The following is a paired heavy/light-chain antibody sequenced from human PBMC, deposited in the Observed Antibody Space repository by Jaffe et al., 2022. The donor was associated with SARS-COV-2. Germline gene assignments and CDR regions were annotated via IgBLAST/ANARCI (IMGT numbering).Heavy chain of an antibody. D-gene: IGHD3-22*01. CDR3: ARGIVVSTPGDYYFYMDV. J-gene: IGHJ6*03. Sequence: QVQLIQSASELRKPGASVKVSCKASGYSLTTHAINWVRQAPGQGPEWMGRIPTTTGDPTYAQGFTGRFVFSLDTSLSTAYLQINNLKAEDTALYYCARGIVVSTPGDYYFYMDVWGTGTTVTVSS. CDR1: GYSLTTHA. CDR2: IPTTTGDP. V-gene: IGHV7-4-1*02.
Light chain of an antibody. CDR1: NSNLGSHY. CDR2: RTD. Sequence: QSVLTQSPSASGTPGQRVTISCSGSNSNLGSHYVFWYQQLPGTAPKVLIYRTDQRPSGVPDRFSGSKSGTSASLAISGLRSEDEADYFCAAWDGSLRAWVFGGGTKVTVL. V-gene: IGLV1-47*01. J-gene: IGLJ3*02. CDR3: AAWDGSLRAWV.